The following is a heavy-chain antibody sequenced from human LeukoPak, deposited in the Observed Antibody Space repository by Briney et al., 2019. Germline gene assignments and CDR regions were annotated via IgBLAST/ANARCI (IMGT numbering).Heavy chain of an antibody. D-gene: IGHD2-21*01. CDR3: ARVLWPYYYYYGMDV. CDR1: GFTFSSYW. J-gene: IGHJ6*04. CDR2: INSDGSST. V-gene: IGHV3-74*01. Sequence: PGGSLRLSCAASGFTFSSYWMHWVRQAPGKGLGWVSRINSDGSSTSYADSVKGRFTISRDNAKNTLYLQMNSLRAEDTAVYYCARVLWPYYYYYGMDVWGKGTTVTVSS.